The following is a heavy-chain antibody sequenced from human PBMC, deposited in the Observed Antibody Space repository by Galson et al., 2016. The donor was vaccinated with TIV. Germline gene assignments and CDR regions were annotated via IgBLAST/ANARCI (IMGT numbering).Heavy chain of an antibody. J-gene: IGHJ3*02. V-gene: IGHV1-2*04. CDR3: AKIGQEHDAFDI. Sequence: SVKVSCKASGYTFTEYYIHWVRQAPGQGLEWMGWINPNSGGTMYAQKFQGWVTMTRDTSITTADMELRRLKSDDTAVYYCAKIGQEHDAFDIWGQGTMVTVFS. D-gene: IGHD1/OR15-1a*01. CDR2: INPNSGGT. CDR1: GYTFTEYY.